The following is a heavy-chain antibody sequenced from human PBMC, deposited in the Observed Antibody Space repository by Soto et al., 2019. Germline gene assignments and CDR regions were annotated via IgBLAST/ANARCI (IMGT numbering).Heavy chain of an antibody. CDR3: ARVATRLQSMEVLEY. Sequence: QVQLVESGGGVVQPGTSLRLSCKASGFIFRDYLIHWVRQAPGKGLEWLAVLSFDGTAEYDADSTRGRFTISRDIPKSTTYLVINNVRRDDTAMYYCARVATRLQSMEVLEYWGQGTLVTVPS. D-gene: IGHD2-21*02. V-gene: IGHV3-30*03. CDR2: LSFDGTAE. J-gene: IGHJ4*02. CDR1: GFIFRDYL.